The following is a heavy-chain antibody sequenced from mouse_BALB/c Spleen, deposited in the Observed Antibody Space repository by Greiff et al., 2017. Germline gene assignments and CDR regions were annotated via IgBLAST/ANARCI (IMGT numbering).Heavy chain of an antibody. J-gene: IGHJ4*01. CDR3: AGGYYAMDY. CDR2: ISSGRSTI. V-gene: IGHV5-17*02. CDR1: GFPFSSFG. Sequence: EVKLMESGGGLVQPGGSRKLSCASSGFPFSSFGMHWVRQAPEKGLEWVAYISSGRSTIYYADTVKGRFTISRDNPKNTLFLQMTSLRSEDTAMYYCAGGYYAMDYWGQGTSVTVSS.